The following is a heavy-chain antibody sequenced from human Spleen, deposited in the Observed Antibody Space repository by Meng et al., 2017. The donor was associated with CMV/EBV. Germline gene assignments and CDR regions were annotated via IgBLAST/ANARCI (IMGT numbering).Heavy chain of an antibody. D-gene: IGHD3-3*01. CDR1: GFTFSSYG. Sequence: GESLKISCAASGFTFSSYGMHWVRQAPGKGLEWVAYISRSGSNMYYADSMKGRFTISTDNAKNSLYLQMNSLRAEDTAVYYCARFEVFYYDFWSDFPQSGRDYYYGMDVWGQGTTVTVSS. V-gene: IGHV3-48*04. CDR3: ARFEVFYYDFWSDFPQSGRDYYYGMDV. J-gene: IGHJ6*02. CDR2: ISRSGSNM.